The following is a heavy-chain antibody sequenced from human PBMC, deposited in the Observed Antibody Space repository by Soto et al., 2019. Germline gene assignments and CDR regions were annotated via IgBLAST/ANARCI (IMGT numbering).Heavy chain of an antibody. Sequence: EPLSLTCAVYGGSFSGYYWSWIRQPPGKGLEWIGEINHSGSTNYNPSLKSRVTISVDTSKNQFSLKLSSVTAADTAVYYCARGGGSITIFGVVIIEELFDYWGQGTLVTVSS. CDR1: GGSFSGYY. J-gene: IGHJ4*02. CDR3: ARGGGSITIFGVVIIEELFDY. D-gene: IGHD3-3*01. V-gene: IGHV4-34*01. CDR2: INHSGST.